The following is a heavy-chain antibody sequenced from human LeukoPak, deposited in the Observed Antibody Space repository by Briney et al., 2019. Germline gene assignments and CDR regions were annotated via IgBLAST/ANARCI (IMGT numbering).Heavy chain of an antibody. CDR2: IYPGDSDT. CDR3: ARFPVLRFLEWLDY. J-gene: IGHJ4*02. V-gene: IGHV5-51*01. D-gene: IGHD3-3*01. CDR1: GYSFISYW. Sequence: GESLKSSCKGSGYSFISYWIGWVRQMPGKGLEWMGIIYPGDSDTRYSPSFQGQVTISADRSISTAYLQWSSLKASDTAMYYCARFPVLRFLEWLDYWGQGTLVTVSS.